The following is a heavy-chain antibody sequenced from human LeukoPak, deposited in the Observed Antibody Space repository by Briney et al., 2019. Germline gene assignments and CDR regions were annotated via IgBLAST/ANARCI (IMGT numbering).Heavy chain of an antibody. CDR1: GFTFSSYA. J-gene: IGHJ4*02. V-gene: IGHV3-30-3*01. CDR2: ISYDGSNK. CDR3: ASHTRPDPRSGLFDY. D-gene: IGHD1-14*01. Sequence: GGSLRLSCAASGFTFSSYAMHWVRQTPGKGLEWVAVISYDGSNKYYADSVKGRFTISRDNSKNTLYLQLNSLRAEDTAVYFCASHTRPDPRSGLFDYWGQGTLVTVSS.